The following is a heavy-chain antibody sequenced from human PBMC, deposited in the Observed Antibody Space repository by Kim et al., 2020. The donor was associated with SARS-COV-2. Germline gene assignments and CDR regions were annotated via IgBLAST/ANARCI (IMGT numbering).Heavy chain of an antibody. D-gene: IGHD4-4*01. Sequence: GGSLRLSCAASGFTFSSYDMHWVRQATGKGLEWVSAIGTAGDTYYPGSVKGRCTISRENAKNSLYLQMNSLRAGDTAVYYCARADYSNHGEAGYGMDVWGQGTTVTVSS. J-gene: IGHJ6*02. CDR1: GFTFSSYD. CDR2: IGTAGDT. V-gene: IGHV3-13*04. CDR3: ARADYSNHGEAGYGMDV.